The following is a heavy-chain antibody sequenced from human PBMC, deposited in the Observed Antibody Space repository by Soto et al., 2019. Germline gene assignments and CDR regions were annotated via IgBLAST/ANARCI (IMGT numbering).Heavy chain of an antibody. CDR3: ARGDTVVTPPYWYFDL. Sequence: QVQLQESGPGLVKPSQTLSLTCTVSGGSISSGGYYWSWIRQHPGKGLEWIGYIYYSGSTYYNPSLKSRVTISVDTSKNQFSLKLSSVTAADTAVYYCARGDTVVTPPYWYFDLWGRGTLVTVSS. J-gene: IGHJ2*01. CDR1: GGSISSGGYY. D-gene: IGHD2-15*01. V-gene: IGHV4-31*03. CDR2: IYYSGST.